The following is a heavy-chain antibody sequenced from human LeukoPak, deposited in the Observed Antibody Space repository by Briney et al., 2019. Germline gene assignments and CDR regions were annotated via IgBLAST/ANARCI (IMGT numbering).Heavy chain of an antibody. V-gene: IGHV3-33*01. Sequence: PGRSLTLSCAASGFTFSSYGMHWVRQAPGTGLEWAAVIWYDGSNKYYADSVKGRFTISRDNSRNTLYLQMDSLRAEDTAVYYCARGLAVTGTYFQHWGQGTLVTVSS. J-gene: IGHJ1*01. CDR1: GFTFSSYG. CDR3: ARGLAVTGTYFQH. CDR2: IWYDGSNK. D-gene: IGHD6-19*01.